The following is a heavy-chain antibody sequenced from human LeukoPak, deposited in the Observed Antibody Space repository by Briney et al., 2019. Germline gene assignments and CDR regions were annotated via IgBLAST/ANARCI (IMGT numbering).Heavy chain of an antibody. Sequence: SETLSLTCTVSGGSISSHYWSWIRQPPGRGLEWIGYVSDSRSTNYNPSLKSRVTVSVDTSKDQFSLKLTSVTAADTAVYYCARTGGSWPLYYYYYMDVWGKGTTVTVSS. J-gene: IGHJ6*03. CDR2: VSDSRST. D-gene: IGHD6-13*01. CDR3: ARTGGSWPLYYYYYMDV. CDR1: GGSISSHY. V-gene: IGHV4-59*11.